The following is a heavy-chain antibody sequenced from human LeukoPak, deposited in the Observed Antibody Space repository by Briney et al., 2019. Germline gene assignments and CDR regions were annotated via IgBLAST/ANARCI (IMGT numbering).Heavy chain of an antibody. CDR3: ARPIDNGSGSYYFDY. D-gene: IGHD3-10*01. CDR1: GFNFNYYA. V-gene: IGHV3-30-3*01. CDR2: VSYDGNNK. Sequence: GRSLTLSCAASGFNFNYYAMHWVRQAPGKGLEWVAVVSYDGNNKYYADSVKGRLTISRDSSKNTVYLQMNSLSSEDTAVYYCARPIDNGSGSYYFDYWGQGTLVTVSS. J-gene: IGHJ4*02.